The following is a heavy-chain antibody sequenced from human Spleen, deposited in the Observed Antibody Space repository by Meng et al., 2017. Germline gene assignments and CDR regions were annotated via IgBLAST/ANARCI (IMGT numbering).Heavy chain of an antibody. CDR3: ARVTTVTQYFDY. CDR2: IYYIGIT. J-gene: IGHJ4*02. V-gene: IGHV4-31*01. Sequence: QLQVSGPYLCNPYNTLTLTCTVSGGSINSGDYYWSWIRQHPGKGLEWIGYIYYIGITYYNPSLKSLVTISVDTSKNQFSLKLSSVTAADTAVYYCARVTTVTQYFDYWGQGTLVTVSS. D-gene: IGHD4-17*01. CDR1: GGSINSGDYY.